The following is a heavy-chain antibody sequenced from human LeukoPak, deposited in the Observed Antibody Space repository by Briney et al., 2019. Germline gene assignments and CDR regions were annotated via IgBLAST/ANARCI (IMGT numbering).Heavy chain of an antibody. CDR1: GFTFSSFG. CDR2: IWYDGTNK. J-gene: IGHJ2*01. Sequence: PGGSLRLSCAASGFTFSSFGMHWVRQAPGKGLEWVAVIWYDGTNKYYADSVKGRFTISRDNAKISLNLQMNSLRAEDTAIYYCARRYYDFLSGYYNWYFDLWGRGTLVTVSS. D-gene: IGHD3-3*01. V-gene: IGHV3-33*03. CDR3: ARRYYDFLSGYYNWYFDL.